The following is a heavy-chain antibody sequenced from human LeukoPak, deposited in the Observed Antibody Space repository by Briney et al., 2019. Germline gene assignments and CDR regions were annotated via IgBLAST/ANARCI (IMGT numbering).Heavy chain of an antibody. CDR2: IYSGGST. Sequence: GGSLRLSCAASGFTVRNNYMSWVRQAPGKGLEWVSLIYSGGSTYYADSVKGRFTISRDNSNNTVYLQMNSLRAEDTAVYYCARGGGGITMIVVNWGQGTLVTVSS. V-gene: IGHV3-66*01. J-gene: IGHJ4*02. CDR3: ARGGGGITMIVVN. CDR1: GFTVRNNY. D-gene: IGHD3-22*01.